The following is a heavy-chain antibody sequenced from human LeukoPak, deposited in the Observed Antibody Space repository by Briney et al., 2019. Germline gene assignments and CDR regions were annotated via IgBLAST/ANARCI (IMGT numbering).Heavy chain of an antibody. CDR1: GYTLTELS. D-gene: IGHD3-10*01. CDR2: INPLSGTT. Sequence: ASVKVSCKVSGYTLTELSMYWVRQAPGQGLEWMGRINPLSGTTEYSEKFQGRVTMTRDTSTSTVYMDLSSLRSEDTAVYYCARDALLWRDYYYYYYMDVWGKGTTVTVSS. V-gene: IGHV1-46*01. CDR3: ARDALLWRDYYYYYYMDV. J-gene: IGHJ6*03.